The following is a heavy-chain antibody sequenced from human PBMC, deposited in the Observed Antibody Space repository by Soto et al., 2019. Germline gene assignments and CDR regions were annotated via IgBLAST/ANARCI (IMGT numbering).Heavy chain of an antibody. CDR1: GYTFTSYA. CDR2: INAGNGNT. V-gene: IGHV1-3*01. J-gene: IGHJ5*02. CDR3: ARRRGFRGRFDP. D-gene: IGHD3-10*01. Sequence: ASVKVSCKASGYTFTSYAMHWVRQAPGQRLEWMGWINAGNGNTKYSQKFQGRVTITRDTSASTAYMELSRLRSEDTAVYYCARRRGFRGRFDPWGQGTLVTV.